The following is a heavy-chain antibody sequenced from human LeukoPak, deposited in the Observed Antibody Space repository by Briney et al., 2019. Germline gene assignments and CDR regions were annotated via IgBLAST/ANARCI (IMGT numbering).Heavy chain of an antibody. D-gene: IGHD6-19*01. V-gene: IGHV3-21*01. CDR3: AREMYAGWYFAFDI. Sequence: GGSLRLSCTVSGFTISSFTMNLVRQGAGKGLEWVASISNSGDYISYADSLKGRFTISRDNAKNSLFLQMSSLRAEDTAVYYCAREMYAGWYFAFDIWGQGTMVTVSS. CDR2: ISNSGDYI. CDR1: GFTISSFT. J-gene: IGHJ3*02.